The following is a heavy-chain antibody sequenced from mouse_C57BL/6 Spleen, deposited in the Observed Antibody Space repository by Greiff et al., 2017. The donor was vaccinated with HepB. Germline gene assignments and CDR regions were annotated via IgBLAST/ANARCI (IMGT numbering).Heavy chain of an antibody. CDR3: ARTYGQLYFDY. Sequence: VQLQQPGAELVMPGASVKLSCKASGYTFTSYWMHWVKQRPGQGLEWIGEIDPSDSYTNYNQKFKGKSTLTVDKSSSTAYMQLSSLTSEDSAVYYCARTYGQLYFDYWGQGTTLTVSS. V-gene: IGHV1-69*01. J-gene: IGHJ2*01. CDR1: GYTFTSYW. CDR2: IDPSDSYT. D-gene: IGHD1-1*01.